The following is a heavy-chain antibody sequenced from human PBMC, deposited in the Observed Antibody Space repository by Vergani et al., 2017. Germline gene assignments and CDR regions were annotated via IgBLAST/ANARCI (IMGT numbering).Heavy chain of an antibody. CDR1: GGSISSSSYY. V-gene: IGHV4-39*01. Sequence: QLQLQESGPGLVKPSETLSLTCTVSGGSISSSSYYLGWIRQPPGKGLEWIGSIYYSGSTYYNPSLKSRVTISVYTSKNQFSLKLSSVTAADTAVYYCARGVYDVRNGVFQHWGQGTLVTVSS. J-gene: IGHJ1*01. CDR3: ARGVYDVRNGVFQH. CDR2: IYYSGST. D-gene: IGHD3-3*01.